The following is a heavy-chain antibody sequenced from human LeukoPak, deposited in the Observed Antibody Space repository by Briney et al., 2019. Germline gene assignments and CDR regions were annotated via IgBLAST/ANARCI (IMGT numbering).Heavy chain of an antibody. CDR2: INPDSGGT. Sequence: ASVKVSCKASAYTFTGYYMHWVRQAPGQGLEWMGWINPDSGGTNYAQKFQGRVTMTRDTSISTAYKEVSRLRSDDTAVYYCARQGSGPLSWPFDSWSQGTLVTVSS. CDR1: AYTFTGYY. J-gene: IGHJ4*02. D-gene: IGHD6-19*01. V-gene: IGHV1-2*02. CDR3: ARQGSGPLSWPFDS.